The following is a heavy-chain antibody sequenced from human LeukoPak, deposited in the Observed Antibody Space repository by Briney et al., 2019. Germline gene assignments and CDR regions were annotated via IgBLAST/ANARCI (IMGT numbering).Heavy chain of an antibody. J-gene: IGHJ6*03. CDR3: SRVRCTSTNCFYYYYYYYMDV. V-gene: IGHV3-49*04. CDR1: GFTFGDYA. D-gene: IGHD2-2*01. CDR2: IKSKSYGGTS. Sequence: GGSLRLSCTASGFTFGDYAMSWVRQAPGKGLEWLGFIKSKSYGGTSEYAASVKGRFTISRDDSKNIAYLQMSSLQTEDTGVYYCSRVRCTSTNCFYYYYYYYMDVWGKGTTVTVSS.